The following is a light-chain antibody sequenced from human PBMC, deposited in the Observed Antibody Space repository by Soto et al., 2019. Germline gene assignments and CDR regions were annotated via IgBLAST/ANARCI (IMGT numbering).Light chain of an antibody. CDR1: QSISAD. J-gene: IGKJ1*01. CDR2: GAS. Sequence: EIVLTQSPATLSLSPGERATLSCRASQSISADLAWYQQKPGQAPRFLIYGASTRATGIPDRFSGTGSGTDFTLTISRLEPEDFAVYYCQQYGTSPTTFGQGTKVDIK. CDR3: QQYGTSPTT. V-gene: IGKV3-20*01.